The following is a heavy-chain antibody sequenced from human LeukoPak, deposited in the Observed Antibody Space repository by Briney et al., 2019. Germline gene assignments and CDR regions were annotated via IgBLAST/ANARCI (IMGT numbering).Heavy chain of an antibody. CDR3: ATKRGYSYGYVDY. J-gene: IGHJ4*02. CDR2: IIPILGIA. CDR1: GGTFSSYA. D-gene: IGHD5-18*01. V-gene: IGHV1-69*04. Sequence: SVKVSCKASGGTFSSYALSWVRQAPGQGLEWMGRIIPILGIANYAQKFQGRVTITADKSTSTAYMELSSLRSEDTAVYYCATKRGYSYGYVDYWGQGTLVTVSS.